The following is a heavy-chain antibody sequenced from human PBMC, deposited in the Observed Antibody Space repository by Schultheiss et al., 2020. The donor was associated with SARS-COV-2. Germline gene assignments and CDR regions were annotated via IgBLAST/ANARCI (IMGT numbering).Heavy chain of an antibody. Sequence: SVKVSCKASGFTFTSSAVQWVRQARGQRLEWIGWIVVGSGNTNYAQKFQERVTITRDMSTSTAYMELSSLRSEDTAVYYCAADEGIAMVKFVDYYYGMDVWGQGTTVTVSS. CDR2: IVVGSGNT. J-gene: IGHJ6*02. D-gene: IGHD5-18*01. CDR3: AADEGIAMVKFVDYYYGMDV. CDR1: GFTFTSSA. V-gene: IGHV1-58*01.